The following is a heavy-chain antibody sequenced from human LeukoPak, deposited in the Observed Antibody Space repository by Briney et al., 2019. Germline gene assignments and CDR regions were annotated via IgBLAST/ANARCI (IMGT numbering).Heavy chain of an antibody. Sequence: SETLSLTCTVSGGSISSYYWGWIWQPPGKGLEWIGYIYYSGSTNYNPSLKSRVTISVDTSKNQFSLKLSSVTAADTAVYYCARHERAVLMPSHWGQGTLVTVSS. J-gene: IGHJ4*02. V-gene: IGHV4-59*01. CDR1: GGSISSYY. D-gene: IGHD2-8*01. CDR2: IYYSGST. CDR3: ARHERAVLMPSH.